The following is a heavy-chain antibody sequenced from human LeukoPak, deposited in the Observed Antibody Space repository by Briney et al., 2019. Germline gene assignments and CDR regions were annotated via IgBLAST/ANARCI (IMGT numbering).Heavy chain of an antibody. J-gene: IGHJ4*02. V-gene: IGHV3-9*01. D-gene: IGHD5-18*01. CDR1: GFPFDDYA. Sequence: GGSLRLSCAASGFPFDDYAMHWVRQAPGKGLEWVSGISWNSGSIGYADSVKGRFTISRDNAKNSLYLQMNSLRAEDTALYYCAKDPTGGIQLWPTLFDYWGQGTLVTVSS. CDR2: ISWNSGSI. CDR3: AKDPTGGIQLWPTLFDY.